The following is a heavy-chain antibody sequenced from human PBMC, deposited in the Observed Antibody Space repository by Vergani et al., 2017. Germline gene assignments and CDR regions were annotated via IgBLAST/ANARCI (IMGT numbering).Heavy chain of an antibody. V-gene: IGHV3-9*01. J-gene: IGHJ4*02. CDR3: ARDRGSDD. CDR1: GFSFDDYA. CDR2: ITWNSGSI. D-gene: IGHD5-12*01. Sequence: EVQLVGSGGGLVQPGRSLRLSCAASGFSFDDYAMHWVRQAPAKGLEWVSGITWNSGSIGYVDSVKGRFTISRDNAKNSLYLQMNSLRPEDTALYYCARDRGSDDWGQGTLVTVSS.